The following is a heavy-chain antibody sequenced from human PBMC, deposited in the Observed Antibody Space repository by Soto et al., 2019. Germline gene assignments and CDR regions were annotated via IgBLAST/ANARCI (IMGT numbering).Heavy chain of an antibody. CDR2: INAGNGNT. CDR3: ARGPPAMYSSSSRWFDP. V-gene: IGHV1-3*01. CDR1: GYTFTSYA. Sequence: ASVKVSCKASGYTFTSYAMHWVRQAPGQRLEWMGWINAGNGNTKYSQKFQGRVTITRDTSASTAYMELSSLRSEDAAVHYCARGPPAMYSSSSRWFDPWGQGTLVTVSS. J-gene: IGHJ5*02. D-gene: IGHD6-6*01.